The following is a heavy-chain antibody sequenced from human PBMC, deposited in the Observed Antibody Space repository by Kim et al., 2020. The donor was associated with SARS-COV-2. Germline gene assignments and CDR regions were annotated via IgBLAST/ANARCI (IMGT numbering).Heavy chain of an antibody. J-gene: IGHJ4*02. D-gene: IGHD3-22*01. Sequence: GGSLRLSCAASGFTFSSYWMSWVRQAPGKGLEWVANIKQDGSLKYYVDSVKGRFTISRDNAKNSLYLQMNSLRAEDTAVYFCARGVTYYASSGYSWGQGTLVTVSS. CDR1: GFTFSSYW. CDR2: IKQDGSLK. CDR3: ARGVTYYASSGYS. V-gene: IGHV3-7*03.